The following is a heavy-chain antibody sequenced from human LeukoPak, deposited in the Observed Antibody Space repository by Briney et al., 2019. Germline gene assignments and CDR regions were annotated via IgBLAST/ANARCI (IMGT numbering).Heavy chain of an antibody. V-gene: IGHV1-8*01. Sequence: GASVTVSCKASGYTFTSYDINWVRQATGQGLEWMGWMNPNSGNTGYAQKFQGRVTMTRHTSISTAYMELSSLRSEDTAVYYCARGWASGSYRKSGFDYWGQGTLVTVSS. CDR2: MNPNSGNT. J-gene: IGHJ4*02. CDR1: GYTFTSYD. D-gene: IGHD3-10*01. CDR3: ARGWASGSYRKSGFDY.